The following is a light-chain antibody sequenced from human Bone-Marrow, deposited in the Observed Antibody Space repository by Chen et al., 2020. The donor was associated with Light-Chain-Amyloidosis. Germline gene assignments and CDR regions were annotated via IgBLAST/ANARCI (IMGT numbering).Light chain of an antibody. CDR2: EVT. V-gene: IGLV2-14*01. CDR1: SSDVGGDNH. Sequence: QSALTQPASVSGSPGQSITISCTGTSSDVGGDNHVSWYQQHPDKAPKLMIYEVTNRHSWVPDRFSGSTSDNTASLTISGLQTEDEADYFCSSYTITNTLVFGSGTRVTVL. J-gene: IGLJ1*01. CDR3: SSYTITNTLV.